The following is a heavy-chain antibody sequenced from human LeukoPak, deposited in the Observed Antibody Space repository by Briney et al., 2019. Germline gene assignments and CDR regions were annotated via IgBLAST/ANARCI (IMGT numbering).Heavy chain of an antibody. D-gene: IGHD2-2*01. V-gene: IGHV3-30*02. Sequence: PGGSLRLSCAASGFTFSSYSMNWVRQAPGKGLEWVAFIRYDGSNKYYADSVKGRFTISRDNSKNTLYLQMNSLRAEDTAVYYCAKPGARKDTVVVPAAIQGGRVSPGASCDPWGQGTLVTVSS. J-gene: IGHJ5*02. CDR1: GFTFSSYS. CDR3: AKPGARKDTVVVPAAIQGGRVSPGASCDP. CDR2: IRYDGSNK.